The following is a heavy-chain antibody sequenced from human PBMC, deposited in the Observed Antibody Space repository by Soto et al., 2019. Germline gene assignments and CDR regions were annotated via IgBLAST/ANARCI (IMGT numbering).Heavy chain of an antibody. CDR3: ARVTPGNNLYYFSGLDF. J-gene: IGHJ6*02. Sequence: GGSLRLSCVASGFSFGTYGIHWVRQAPGKGLQWVALISYEGSNTYYADSVRGRFTISRDNSKNTLYLQMNTLRPEDTGVYYCARVTPGNNLYYFSGLDFWGQGTSVTVS. V-gene: IGHV3-30-3*01. CDR1: GFSFGTYG. D-gene: IGHD1-1*01. CDR2: ISYEGSNT.